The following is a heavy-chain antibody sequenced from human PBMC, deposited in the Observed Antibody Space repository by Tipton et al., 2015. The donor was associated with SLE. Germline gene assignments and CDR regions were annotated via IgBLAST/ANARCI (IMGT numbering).Heavy chain of an antibody. Sequence: GLVKPSETLSLTCAVYGGSFSGYYWSWIRQPPGKGLEWIGCIYYSGSISYNPSLKSRVTISVDTSKNQFSLRLSSVTAADTAVYYCARGGIVGATGYWGQGTLVTVSS. CDR3: ARGGIVGATGY. CDR1: GGSFSGYY. D-gene: IGHD1-26*01. V-gene: IGHV4-59*08. J-gene: IGHJ4*02. CDR2: IYYSGSI.